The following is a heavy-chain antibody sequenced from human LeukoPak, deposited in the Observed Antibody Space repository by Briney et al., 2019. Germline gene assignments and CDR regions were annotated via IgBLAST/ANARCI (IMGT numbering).Heavy chain of an antibody. CDR3: ARDREGISDY. J-gene: IGHJ4*02. V-gene: IGHV4-61*02. CDR1: GGSISSGSYY. Sequence: SETLSLTCPVSGGSISSGSYYWSWIRQPAGKGLEWIGRIYTSGSTNYNPSLKSRVTISVDTSKNQFSLKLSSVTAADTAVYYCARDREGISDYWGQGTLVTVSS. D-gene: IGHD3-3*02. CDR2: IYTSGST.